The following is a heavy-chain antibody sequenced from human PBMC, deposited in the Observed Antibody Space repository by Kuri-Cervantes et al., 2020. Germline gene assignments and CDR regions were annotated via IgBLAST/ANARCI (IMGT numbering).Heavy chain of an antibody. Sequence: GESLKISCAASGFTFSSYAMHWVRQAPGKGLEWAAVISYDGSNKYYADSVKGRFTISRDNAKNSLYLQMNSLRVEDTAVYYCARDRVGGYSYGPAPYWGQGTLVTVSS. CDR1: GFTFSSYA. CDR3: ARDRVGGYSYGPAPY. D-gene: IGHD5-18*01. V-gene: IGHV3-30-3*01. CDR2: ISYDGSNK. J-gene: IGHJ4*02.